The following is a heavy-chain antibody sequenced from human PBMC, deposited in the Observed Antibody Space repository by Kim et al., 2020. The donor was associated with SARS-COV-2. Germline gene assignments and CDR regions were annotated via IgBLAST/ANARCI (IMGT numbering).Heavy chain of an antibody. CDR2: ISTSGSSI. D-gene: IGHD6-19*01. V-gene: IGHV3-48*03. Sequence: GGSLRLSCVASGFTFSSYEMNWVRQAPGKGLEWVSFISTSGSSISYADSVKGRFTISRENAENLLYLQLNSLRAEDTAVYYCAREYTSGWYPAFDHWGQGTLVTVSS. CDR1: GFTFSSYE. J-gene: IGHJ4*02. CDR3: AREYTSGWYPAFDH.